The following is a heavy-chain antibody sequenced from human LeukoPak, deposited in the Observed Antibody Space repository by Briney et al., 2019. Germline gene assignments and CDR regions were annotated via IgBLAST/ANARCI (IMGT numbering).Heavy chain of an antibody. CDR3: ARGGRGYCSSTSCYDPYYYYYYMDV. D-gene: IGHD2-2*01. CDR1: GYTFTSYG. V-gene: IGHV1-18*01. CDR2: ISAYNGNT. Sequence: ASVKVSCKASGYTFTSYGISWVRQAPGQGLEWMGWISAYNGNTNYAQKLQGRVTMTTDTSTSTAYMELRSLRSDDTAVYYCARGGRGYCSSTSCYDPYYYYYYMDVWGKGTTVTVSS. J-gene: IGHJ6*03.